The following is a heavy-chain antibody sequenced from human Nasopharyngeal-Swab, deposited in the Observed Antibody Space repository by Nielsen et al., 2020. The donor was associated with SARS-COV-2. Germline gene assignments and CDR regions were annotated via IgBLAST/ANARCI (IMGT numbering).Heavy chain of an antibody. V-gene: IGHV3-7*01. D-gene: IGHD3-3*01. Sequence: GESLKISCAASGFTFSSYWMSWVRQAPGKGLEWVANIKQDGSEKYYVDSVKGRFTISRDNAKNSLYLQMNSLRAEDTAVYYCARGCVLAGPKCYYSGMDVWGQGTTVTVSS. CDR3: ARGCVLAGPKCYYSGMDV. CDR1: GFTFSSYW. J-gene: IGHJ6*02. CDR2: IKQDGSEK.